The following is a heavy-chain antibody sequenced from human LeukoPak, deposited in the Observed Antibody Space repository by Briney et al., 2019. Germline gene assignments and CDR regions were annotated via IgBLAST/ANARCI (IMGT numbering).Heavy chain of an antibody. J-gene: IGHJ4*02. Sequence: ASVKVSCKASGYTFTSYDINWVRQATGQGLEWMGWMNPNSGNTGYAQKFQGRVTITRNTSISTAYMELSSLRSEDTALYYCARGVVATIFDYWGQGTLVTVSS. CDR2: MNPNSGNT. D-gene: IGHD5-12*01. V-gene: IGHV1-8*03. CDR1: GYTFTSYD. CDR3: ARGVVATIFDY.